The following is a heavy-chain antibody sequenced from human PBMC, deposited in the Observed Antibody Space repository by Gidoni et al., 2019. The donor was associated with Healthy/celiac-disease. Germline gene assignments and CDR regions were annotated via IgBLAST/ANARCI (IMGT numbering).Heavy chain of an antibody. D-gene: IGHD3-22*01. CDR1: GGSISSSSYY. J-gene: IGHJ3*02. CDR2: IYYSWST. CDR3: ARLTGPYDSSGYYSDAFDI. V-gene: IGHV4-39*01. Sequence: QLQLQESGPGLVKPSETLSLTCTVSGGSISSSSYYWGWIRPPPGKGLECIGSIYYSWSTYYNPSLKSRVTISVDTSKNQFSLKLSSVTAADTAVYYCARLTGPYDSSGYYSDAFDIWGQGTMVTVSS.